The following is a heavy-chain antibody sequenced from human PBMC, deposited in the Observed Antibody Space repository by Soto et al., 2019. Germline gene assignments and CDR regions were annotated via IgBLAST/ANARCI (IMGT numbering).Heavy chain of an antibody. CDR3: ARDSGIAAAGTRYYYYYYMDV. CDR2: IIPIFGTA. D-gene: IGHD6-13*01. CDR1: GGTFSSYA. Sequence: ASVKVSCKASGGTFSSYAISWVRQAPGQGLEWMGGIIPIFGTANYAQKFQGRVTITADESTSTAYMELSSLRSEDTAVYYCARDSGIAAAGTRYYYYYYMDVWGKGTTVTVSS. J-gene: IGHJ6*03. V-gene: IGHV1-69*01.